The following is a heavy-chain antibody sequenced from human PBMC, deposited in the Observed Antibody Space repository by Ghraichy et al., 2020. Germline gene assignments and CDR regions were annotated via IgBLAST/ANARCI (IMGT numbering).Heavy chain of an antibody. CDR3: ARDHGDDYGDYEARGSLYYFDY. CDR2: IWYDGSNK. V-gene: IGHV3-33*01. D-gene: IGHD4-17*01. Sequence: GGSLRLSCAASGFTFSSYGMHWVRQAPGKGLEWVAVIWYDGSNKYYADSVKGRFTISRDNSKNTLYLQMNSLRAEDTAVYYCARDHGDDYGDYEARGSLYYFDYWGQGTLVTVSS. CDR1: GFTFSSYG. J-gene: IGHJ4*02.